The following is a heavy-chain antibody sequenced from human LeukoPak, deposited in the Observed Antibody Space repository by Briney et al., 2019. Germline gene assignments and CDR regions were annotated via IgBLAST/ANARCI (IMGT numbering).Heavy chain of an antibody. J-gene: IGHJ4*02. CDR2: IYYSGSN. V-gene: IGHV4-31*03. Sequence: SQTLSLTCTVSGGSISSGGDYWSWIRQHPGKGREWIGYIYYSGSNYYNPSLKSRVTISVDTSKNQFSLKLSSVTAADTAVYYCARGDYYDSSGYFCYFDYWGEGTLVTVSS. D-gene: IGHD3-22*01. CDR1: GGSISSGGDY. CDR3: ARGDYYDSSGYFCYFDY.